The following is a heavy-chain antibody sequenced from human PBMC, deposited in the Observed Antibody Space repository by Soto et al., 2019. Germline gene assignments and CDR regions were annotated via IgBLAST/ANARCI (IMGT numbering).Heavy chain of an antibody. J-gene: IGHJ5*02. V-gene: IGHV3-23*01. CDR2: ISGSGGST. CDR1: GFIFSSYA. CDR3: AKDRFLEWLS. D-gene: IGHD3-3*01. Sequence: EVQLLESGGGLVQPGGSLRLSCTGSGFIFSSYAMSWVRQAPGKGLEWVSAISGSGGSTYYADSVKGRFTISRDNSKNTLYLQMNSLRAEDTAVYYCAKDRFLEWLSWGQGTLVTVSS.